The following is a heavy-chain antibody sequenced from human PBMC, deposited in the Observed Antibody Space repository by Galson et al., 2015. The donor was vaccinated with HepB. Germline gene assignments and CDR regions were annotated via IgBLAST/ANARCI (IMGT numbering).Heavy chain of an antibody. CDR2: IYYSGNT. D-gene: IGHD5-12*01. CDR1: GGSISSYY. CDR3: ARDQAISGYEWEGFDY. J-gene: IGHJ4*02. V-gene: IGHV4-59*01. Sequence: ETLSLTCTVSGGSISSYYWSWIRQPPGKGLEWIGYIYYSGNTKYNPSLKSRVTISGDTSKNQFSLKLSAVTAADTAVYYCARDQAISGYEWEGFDYWGQGTLVTVSS.